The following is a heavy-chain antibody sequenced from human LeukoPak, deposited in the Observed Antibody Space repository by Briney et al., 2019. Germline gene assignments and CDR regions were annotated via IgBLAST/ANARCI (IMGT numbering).Heavy chain of an antibody. CDR1: GYSISSGYY. Sequence: SETLSLTCAVSGYSISSGYYWGWIRQPPGKGLEWIGSIYHSGSTYYNPSLKSRVTISVDTPKNQFSLKLSSVTAADTAVYYCARDLSFGELSINWFDPWGQGTLVTVSS. J-gene: IGHJ5*02. CDR2: IYHSGST. V-gene: IGHV4-38-2*02. CDR3: ARDLSFGELSINWFDP. D-gene: IGHD3-10*01.